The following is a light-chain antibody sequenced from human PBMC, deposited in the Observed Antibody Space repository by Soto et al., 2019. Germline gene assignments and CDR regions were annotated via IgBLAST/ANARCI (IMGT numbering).Light chain of an antibody. CDR2: GAS. CDR3: QQYGSSIQT. V-gene: IGKV3-20*01. CDR1: QSVGSNY. Sequence: EIVLTQPPGTLSLSPGERATLSCRASQSVGSNYLAWYQQRPGQPPNLLIFGASHRAPDIPDRFSGSGSGTDFTLTISRLEPEDFGVYYCQQYGSSIQTFGQGTKVDIK. J-gene: IGKJ1*01.